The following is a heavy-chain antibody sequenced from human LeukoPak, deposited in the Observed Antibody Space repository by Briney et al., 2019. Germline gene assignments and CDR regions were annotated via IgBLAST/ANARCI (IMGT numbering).Heavy chain of an antibody. D-gene: IGHD2-2*01. CDR1: GFTFSSYG. J-gene: IGHJ4*02. V-gene: IGHV3-30*18. CDR3: AKESGYCSSTSCYAHLFDY. CDR2: ISYDGGNK. Sequence: GGSLRLSCAASGFTFSSYGMHWVRQAPGKGLEWVAVISYDGGNKYYADSVKGRFTISRDNSKNTLYLQMNSLRAEDTAVYYCAKESGYCSSTSCYAHLFDYWGQGTLVTVSS.